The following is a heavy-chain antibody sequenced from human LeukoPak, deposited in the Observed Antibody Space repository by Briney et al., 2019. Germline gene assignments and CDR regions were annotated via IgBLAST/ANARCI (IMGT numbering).Heavy chain of an antibody. J-gene: IGHJ6*03. D-gene: IGHD5-18*01. CDR3: AKGGYSYGYYPGYYYYYMDV. CDR1: GFTFDDYA. V-gene: IGHV3-43D*03. Sequence: GGSLRLSCAASGFTFDDYAMHWVRQAPGKGLEWVSLISWDGGSTYYADSVKGRFTISRDNSKNSLYLQMNSLRAEDTALYYCAKGGYSYGYYPGYYYYYMDVWGKGTTVTVSS. CDR2: ISWDGGST.